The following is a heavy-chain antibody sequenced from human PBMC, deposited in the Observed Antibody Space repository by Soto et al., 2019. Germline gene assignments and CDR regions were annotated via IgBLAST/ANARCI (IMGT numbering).Heavy chain of an antibody. Sequence: QIQLVQSGAEVKKPGASVRVSCKASGYAFSNYGIIWIRQAPGLGLEWMGWISPYNGNTDYAQSLQGRVTMTTDTSTNTAYMELRSLTSDDTAVYYCATSYDSGFDPWGQGTLVTVSS. CDR3: ATSYDSGFDP. V-gene: IGHV1-18*04. D-gene: IGHD5-12*01. J-gene: IGHJ5*02. CDR1: GYAFSNYG. CDR2: ISPYNGNT.